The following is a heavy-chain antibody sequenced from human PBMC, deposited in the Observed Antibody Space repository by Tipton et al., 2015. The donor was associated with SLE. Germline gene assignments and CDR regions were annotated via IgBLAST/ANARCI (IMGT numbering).Heavy chain of an antibody. CDR3: ARAYSNAFDI. D-gene: IGHD2-21*01. CDR2: VFTSGST. Sequence: TLSLTCTVSGASISSHSDYWSWFRQPAGRRLEWIGHVFTSGSTNYNPSLKSRVTISLDTSKNQVSLKLSSVTAGDTAVYFCARAYSNAFDIWGLGTLITVSS. V-gene: IGHV4-61*09. CDR1: GASISSHSDY. J-gene: IGHJ3*02.